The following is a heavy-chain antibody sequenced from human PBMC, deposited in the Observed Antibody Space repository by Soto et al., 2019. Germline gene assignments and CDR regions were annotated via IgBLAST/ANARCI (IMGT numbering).Heavy chain of an antibody. CDR1: GFTFRSYA. Sequence: QVQLVESGGGVVQPGRSLRLSCAASGFTFRSYAMHWVRQAPGKGLDGVAVISYDGSNKYYADSVKGRFTISRDNSKNTLYLQMNSLRAEDTAVYYCARVRMHWNDGGGFDYLGQGTLVTVSS. D-gene: IGHD1-1*01. CDR2: ISYDGSNK. J-gene: IGHJ4*02. V-gene: IGHV3-30-3*01. CDR3: ARVRMHWNDGGGFDY.